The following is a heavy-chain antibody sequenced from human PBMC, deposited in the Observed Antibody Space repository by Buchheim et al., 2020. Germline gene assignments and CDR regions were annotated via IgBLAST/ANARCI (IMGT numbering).Heavy chain of an antibody. J-gene: IGHJ4*02. CDR2: INYSGRA. V-gene: IGHV4-39*07. CDR3: AREGWGAKSEDDD. CDR1: GDSIRSSAYF. D-gene: IGHD3-16*01. Sequence: HLHLQESGPGLVKPSETLSLTCSVSGDSIRSSAYFWGWIRQSPGGALEWIASINYSGRAFYNPSLESRVTMSLDTSNNQFSLKLHSVTAADTAVYYCAREGWGAKSEDDDWGPGTL.